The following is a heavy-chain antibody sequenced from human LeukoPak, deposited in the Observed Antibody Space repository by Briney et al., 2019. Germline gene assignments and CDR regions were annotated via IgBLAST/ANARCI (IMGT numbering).Heavy chain of an antibody. J-gene: IGHJ4*02. D-gene: IGHD3-9*01. Sequence: GGSLRLSCAASGFTFSSYWMSWVRQAPGKGLEWVSYISRSDNTIYYAYSVKGRFTISRDNAKNSLYLQMNSLRAEDTAVYYCARDYYSVRRYYDILTGRRDGYYFDYWGQGTLVTVSS. CDR3: ARDYYSVRRYYDILTGRRDGYYFDY. CDR1: GFTFSSYW. CDR2: ISRSDNTI. V-gene: IGHV3-48*04.